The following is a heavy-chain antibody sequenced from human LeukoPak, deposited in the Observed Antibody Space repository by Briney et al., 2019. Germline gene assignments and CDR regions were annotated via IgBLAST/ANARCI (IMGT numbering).Heavy chain of an antibody. CDR1: GFTFSSHA. Sequence: GGSLRLSCVASGFTFSSHAMNWVRQAPGKGLEWVSSISSSSSYIYYADSVKGRFTISRDNAKSSLYLQMNSLRAEDTAVYYCAISYLDYGDYPNWFDPWGQGTLVTVSS. V-gene: IGHV3-21*01. D-gene: IGHD4-17*01. CDR2: ISSSSSYI. J-gene: IGHJ5*02. CDR3: AISYLDYGDYPNWFDP.